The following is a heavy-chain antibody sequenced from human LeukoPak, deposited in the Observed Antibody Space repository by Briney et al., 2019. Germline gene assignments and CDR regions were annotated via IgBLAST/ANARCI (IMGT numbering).Heavy chain of an antibody. CDR2: IYPGDSDT. Sequence: GESLKISCKGSGYSFTSYWIGWVRQMPGKGLEWMGIIYPGDSDTRYSPSFQGQVTISADKSISTAYLQWSSLKASDTAMYYCARRVQAWSSSSEYFDYWGQGTLVTVSS. CDR1: GYSFTSYW. J-gene: IGHJ4*02. CDR3: ARRVQAWSSSSEYFDY. D-gene: IGHD6-6*01. V-gene: IGHV5-51*01.